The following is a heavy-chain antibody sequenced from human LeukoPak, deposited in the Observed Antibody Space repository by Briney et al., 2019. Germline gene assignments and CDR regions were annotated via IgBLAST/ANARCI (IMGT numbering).Heavy chain of an antibody. V-gene: IGHV4-31*03. D-gene: IGHD4-17*01. CDR1: GGSISRGGYY. J-gene: IGHJ5*02. Sequence: SETLSLTCTVSGGSISRGGYYWTWIRQHPGKGLEWIGYIYHSGSTYYNPSLKSRVTLSVDTSRSQFALNLSSVTAADTAVYYCARASSTVTTVWFDPWGQGTLVTVSS. CDR2: IYHSGST. CDR3: ARASSTVTTVWFDP.